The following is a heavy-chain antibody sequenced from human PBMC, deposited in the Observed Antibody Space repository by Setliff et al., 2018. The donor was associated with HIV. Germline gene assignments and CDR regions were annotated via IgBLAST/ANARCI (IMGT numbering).Heavy chain of an antibody. J-gene: IGHJ5*02. V-gene: IGHV4-4*09. CDR1: GGSISISD. CDR3: ARRSDWFDP. CDR2: IYTSGNT. Sequence: PSETLSLTCFVSGGSISISDWSWIRQPPGKGLEWIGCIYTSGNTNYDPSLKSRVTTSVDTSKNQFSLKLASVTAADTAVYFCARRSDWFDPWGQGTLVTVSS.